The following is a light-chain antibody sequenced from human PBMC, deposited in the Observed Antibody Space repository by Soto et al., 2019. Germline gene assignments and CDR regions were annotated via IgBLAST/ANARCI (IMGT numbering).Light chain of an antibody. J-gene: IGKJ5*01. Sequence: EVVLTQSPATLSLSPGERATFSCRASQSLSSNFLAWYQQKPGQAPRLLISDASNRATGIPARFSGSGSGTDFTLTISSLEPEDFAVYYCHQRQYWPPITFGQGTRLENK. CDR1: QSLSSN. V-gene: IGKV3-11*01. CDR3: HQRQYWPPIT. CDR2: DAS.